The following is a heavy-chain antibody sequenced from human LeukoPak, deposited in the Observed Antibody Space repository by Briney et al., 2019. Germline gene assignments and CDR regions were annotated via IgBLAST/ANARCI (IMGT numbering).Heavy chain of an antibody. CDR2: IKSKTDGATT. CDR1: GFTFSNAW. Sequence: GGSLRLSCAASGFTFSNAWMSWVRQAPGKGLEWVGRIKSKTDGATTDYAAPVKGRFTISRDDSKNTLYLQMNSLQTEDTAVYYCTTLYNPDYWGQGTLVIVSS. J-gene: IGHJ4*02. V-gene: IGHV3-15*01. D-gene: IGHD1-1*01. CDR3: TTLYNPDY.